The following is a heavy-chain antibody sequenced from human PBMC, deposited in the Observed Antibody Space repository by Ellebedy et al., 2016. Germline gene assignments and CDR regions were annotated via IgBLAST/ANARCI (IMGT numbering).Heavy chain of an antibody. J-gene: IGHJ6*04. CDR1: GGSISSSSYY. D-gene: IGHD4-17*01. CDR3: ARARSADYGDALDV. V-gene: IGHV4-61*05. Sequence: SETLSLXXTVSGGSISSSSYYWGWIRQPPGKGLEWIGYIYYSGSTNYNPSLKSRVTISVDTSKNQFSLKLSSVTAADTAVYYCARARSADYGDALDVWGKGTTVTVSS. CDR2: IYYSGST.